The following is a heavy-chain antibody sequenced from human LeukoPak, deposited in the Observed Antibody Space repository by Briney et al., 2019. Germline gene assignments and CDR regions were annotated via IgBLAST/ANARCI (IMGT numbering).Heavy chain of an antibody. CDR1: GYTFTDYY. V-gene: IGHV1-2*02. CDR2: ISPSSGNT. Sequence: GASLKVSCKASGYTFTDYYIHWVRQVPGQGLEWMGWISPSSGNTKSAQKFQDRVTMTGDTSISTAYMEMSSLRSDDTGDTALYYCARLPMAYCTGDTFHSALIDCWGQGSLVTVSA. D-gene: IGHD2-8*02. CDR3: ARLPMAYCTGDTFHSALIDC. J-gene: IGHJ4*02.